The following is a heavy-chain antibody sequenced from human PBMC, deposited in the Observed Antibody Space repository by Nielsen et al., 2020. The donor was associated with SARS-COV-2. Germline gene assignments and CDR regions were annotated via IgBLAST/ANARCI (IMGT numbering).Heavy chain of an antibody. J-gene: IGHJ5*02. CDR3: ARWGIAAAEDWSDP. CDR2: IWYDGSNK. CDR1: GFTFSSYG. V-gene: IGHV3-33*01. D-gene: IGHD6-13*01. Sequence: GESLKISCAASGFTFSSYGMHWVRQAPGKGLEWVAVIWYDGSNKYYADSVKGRFTISRDNSKNTPYLQMNSLRAEDTAVYYCARWGIAAAEDWSDPWGQGTLVTVSS.